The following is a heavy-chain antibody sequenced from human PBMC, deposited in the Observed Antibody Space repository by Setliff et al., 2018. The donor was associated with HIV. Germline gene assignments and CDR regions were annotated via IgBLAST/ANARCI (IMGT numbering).Heavy chain of an antibody. CDR3: ARHRQISDWFDP. CDR2: MNSKGES. J-gene: IGHJ5*02. Sequence: SETLSLTCAFYGASFTDYYWNWIRQPPGKGLEWIGIMNSKGESFYNASFTNGVLISIDTSKNRFSLTMTSVTAADTAVYYCARHRQISDWFDPWGQGILVTVSS. CDR1: GASFTDYY. V-gene: IGHV4-34*01. D-gene: IGHD3-10*01.